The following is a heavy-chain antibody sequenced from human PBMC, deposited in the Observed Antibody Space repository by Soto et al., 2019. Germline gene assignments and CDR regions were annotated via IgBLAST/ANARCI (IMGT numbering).Heavy chain of an antibody. CDR3: ARDVRASGEMFDY. CDR2: VSGDASNT. D-gene: IGHD4-17*01. CDR1: GFTFTNYG. V-gene: IGHV3-23*01. J-gene: IGHJ4*02. Sequence: GGSLRLSCAASGFTFTNYGLSWVRQAPGKGLDWVATVSGDASNTHYADSVKGRFTISRDNSKSILFLQMKSLRVEDTAIYYCARDVRASGEMFDYWGQGTQVTVSS.